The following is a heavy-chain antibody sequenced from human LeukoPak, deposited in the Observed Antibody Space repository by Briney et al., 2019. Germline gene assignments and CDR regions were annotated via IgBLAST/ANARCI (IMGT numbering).Heavy chain of an antibody. CDR3: ARSVVTAIPHYFQH. Sequence: GRSLRLSCAASGFTFNSYAMHWVRQAPGKGLEWVAVISYDGSNKNYGDSVKGRFTISRDNSKNTLYLQMNSLSAEDTAVYYCARSVVTAIPHYFQHWGQGTLVTVSS. J-gene: IGHJ1*01. CDR2: ISYDGSNK. CDR1: GFTFNSYA. V-gene: IGHV3-30*04. D-gene: IGHD2-21*02.